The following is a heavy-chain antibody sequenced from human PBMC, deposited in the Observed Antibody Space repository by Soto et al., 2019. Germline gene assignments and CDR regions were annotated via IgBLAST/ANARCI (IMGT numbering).Heavy chain of an antibody. CDR3: AREAVLVVITTDDAFDI. D-gene: IGHD3-22*01. CDR1: GFTFSSYW. CDR2: IKQDGSEK. V-gene: IGHV3-7*03. J-gene: IGHJ3*02. Sequence: GGSLRLSCAASGFTFSSYWMSWARQAPGKGLEWVANIKQDGSEKYYVDSVKGRFTISRDNAKNSLYLQMNSLRAEDTAVYYCAREAVLVVITTDDAFDIWGQGTMVTVSS.